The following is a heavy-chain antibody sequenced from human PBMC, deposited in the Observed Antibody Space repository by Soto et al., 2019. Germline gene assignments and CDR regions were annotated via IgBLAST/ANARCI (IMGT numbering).Heavy chain of an antibody. Sequence: QVQLVQSGAEVKRPGASVKVSCTASGYTFTNFGVTWVRQAPGQGLEWMSWISPETGKTYCARKLQGRVTMTTDTSTNTAYKELGSLRSDDTAVYYCVRDLRDYGGDVGYFDYWGQGTLVIVSS. V-gene: IGHV1-18*01. CDR3: VRDLRDYGGDVGYFDY. J-gene: IGHJ4*02. D-gene: IGHD2-21*02. CDR2: ISPETGKT. CDR1: GYTFTNFG.